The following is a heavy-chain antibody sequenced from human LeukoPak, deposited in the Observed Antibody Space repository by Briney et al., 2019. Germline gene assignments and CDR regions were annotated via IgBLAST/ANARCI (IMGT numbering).Heavy chain of an antibody. D-gene: IGHD2-21*01. CDR2: IRSKLFGVTT. Sequence: PGGSLTLSCTASGFTFGDYAMSWFRQAPGKGLEWVGFIRSKLFGVTTNYAASVKGRFTISRDDSKTIAYLQMNSLKTEDTAMYYCSRSILFLAYWGQGTLVTVSS. V-gene: IGHV3-49*03. CDR1: GFTFGDYA. CDR3: SRSILFLAY. J-gene: IGHJ4*02.